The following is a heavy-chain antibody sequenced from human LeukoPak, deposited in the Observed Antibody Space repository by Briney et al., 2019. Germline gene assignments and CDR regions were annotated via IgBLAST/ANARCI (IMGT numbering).Heavy chain of an antibody. V-gene: IGHV3-7*04. J-gene: IGHJ4*02. CDR2: IKQDGSVK. CDR1: GFTFTIYW. CDR3: ARAGPGSGSYFNY. D-gene: IGHD3-10*01. Sequence: PGGSLRLSCGASGFTFTIYWMSWVRRAPGKGLEWVANIKQDGSVKYYVESVRGRFTISRDNAENSLYLQMNSLRAEDTAVYYCARAGPGSGSYFNYWGQGTLVTVSS.